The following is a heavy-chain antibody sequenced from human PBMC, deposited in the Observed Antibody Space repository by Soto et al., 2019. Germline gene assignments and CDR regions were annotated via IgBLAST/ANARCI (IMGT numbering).Heavy chain of an antibody. D-gene: IGHD6-19*01. CDR1: GGTFSSYA. V-gene: IGHV1-69*13. CDR3: ARLGGRSSGWYIFDY. Sequence: ASVKVSCKASGGTFSSYAISWVRQAPGQGLEWMGGIIPIFGTANYAQKFQGRVTITADESTSTAYMELSSLRSEDTAVYYCARLGGRSSGWYIFDYWGQGTLVTVSS. CDR2: IIPIFGTA. J-gene: IGHJ4*02.